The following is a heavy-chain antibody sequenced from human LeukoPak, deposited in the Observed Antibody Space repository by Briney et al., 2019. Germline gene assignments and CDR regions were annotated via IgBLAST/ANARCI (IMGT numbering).Heavy chain of an antibody. CDR1: GFTFSDYY. V-gene: IGHV3-23*01. J-gene: IGHJ4*02. Sequence: GSLRLSCAASGFTFSDYYMSWIRQAPGKGLEWVSAISGSGGSTYYADSVKGRFTISRDNSKNTLYLQMNSLRAEDTAVYYCAKGSRGYDLIYFDYWGQGTLVTVSS. D-gene: IGHD5-12*01. CDR3: AKGSRGYDLIYFDY. CDR2: ISGSGGST.